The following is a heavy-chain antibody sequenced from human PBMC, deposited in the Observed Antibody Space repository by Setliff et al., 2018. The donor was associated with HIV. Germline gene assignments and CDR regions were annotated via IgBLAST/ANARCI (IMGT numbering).Heavy chain of an antibody. CDR2: INPNSGDT. Sequence: GASVKVSCKASGYTFNNYYMHWVRQAPGQGLEWMGWINPNSGDTNYAQKFQGRVTMTRDTSIKTAYMELSSLRSDDTAVYYCARGVGSSWFDSWGQGTLVTVSS. CDR1: GYTFNNYY. J-gene: IGHJ5*01. V-gene: IGHV1-2*02. CDR3: ARGVGSSWFDS. D-gene: IGHD1-26*01.